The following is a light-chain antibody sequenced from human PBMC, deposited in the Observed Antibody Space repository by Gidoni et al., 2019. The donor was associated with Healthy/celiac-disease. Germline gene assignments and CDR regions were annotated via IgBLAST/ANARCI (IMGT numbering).Light chain of an antibody. CDR3: SSYTSSSTLV. Sequence: QSALTQPASVSGSPGQSITISCTGTSSDVGGYHDVSCYQQHPGKAPKLMIYEVSNRPSGVANRFSGSKSGNTASLTISGLQAEDEADYYCSSYTSSSTLVFGGGTKLTVL. J-gene: IGLJ3*02. CDR1: SSDVGGYHD. CDR2: EVS. V-gene: IGLV2-14*01.